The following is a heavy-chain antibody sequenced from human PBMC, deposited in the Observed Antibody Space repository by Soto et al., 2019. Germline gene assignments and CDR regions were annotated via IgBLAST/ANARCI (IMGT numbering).Heavy chain of an antibody. Sequence: ASVKVSCKASGYTFTSYAMHWVRQAPGQRLEWMGWINAGNGNTKYSQKFQGRVTITRDTSASTAYMELSSLRSEDTAVYYCASPEICSGGSCYSYFDAFDIWGQGTMVTVSS. V-gene: IGHV1-3*01. J-gene: IGHJ3*02. CDR3: ASPEICSGGSCYSYFDAFDI. CDR2: INAGNGNT. CDR1: GYTFTSYA. D-gene: IGHD2-15*01.